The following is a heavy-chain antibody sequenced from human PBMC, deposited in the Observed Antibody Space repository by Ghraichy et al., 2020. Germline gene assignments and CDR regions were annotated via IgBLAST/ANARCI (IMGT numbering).Heavy chain of an antibody. V-gene: IGHV3-21*01. D-gene: IGHD3-3*01. Sequence: LSLTCAASGFTFSSYSMNWVRQAPGKGLEWVSSISSSSSYIYYADSVKGRFTISRDNAKNSLYLQMNSLRAEDTAVYYCARDLGYDFWSGYKRGDAFDIWGQGTMVTVSS. J-gene: IGHJ3*02. CDR1: GFTFSSYS. CDR2: ISSSSSYI. CDR3: ARDLGYDFWSGYKRGDAFDI.